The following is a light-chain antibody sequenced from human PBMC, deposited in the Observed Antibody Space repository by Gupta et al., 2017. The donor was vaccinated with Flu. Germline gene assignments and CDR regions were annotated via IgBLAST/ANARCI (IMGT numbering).Light chain of an antibody. J-gene: IGLJ3*02. V-gene: IGLV1-47*01. CDR1: SSNIGSNY. CDR3: AAWDDSLSGWV. CDR2: RNN. Sequence: VTISCSGSSSNIGSNYVYWYQQLPGTAPKLLIYRNNQRPSGVPDRFSGSKSGTSASLAISGLRSEDEADYYCAAWDDSLSGWVFGGGTKLTVL.